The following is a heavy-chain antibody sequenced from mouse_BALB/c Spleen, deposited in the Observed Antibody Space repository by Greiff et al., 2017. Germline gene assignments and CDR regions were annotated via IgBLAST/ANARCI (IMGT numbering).Heavy chain of an antibody. CDR3: ARSGTMITTGAMDY. J-gene: IGHJ4*01. CDR1: GYTFTSYY. V-gene: IGHV1S81*02. Sequence: QVQLQQSGAELVKPGASVKLSCKASGYTFTSYYMYWVKQRPGQGLEWIGEINPSNGGTNYNEKFKSKATLTVDKSSSTAYMQLSSLTSEDSAVYYCARSGTMITTGAMDYWGQGTSVTVSS. D-gene: IGHD2-4*01. CDR2: INPSNGGT.